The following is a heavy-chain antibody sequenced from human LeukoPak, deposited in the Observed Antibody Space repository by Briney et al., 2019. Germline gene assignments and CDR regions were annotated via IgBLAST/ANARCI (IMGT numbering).Heavy chain of an antibody. CDR3: ARVGRDDAFDI. Sequence: ASVKVSCKASGYTFTSYDINWVRHPTGQGLEWMGWMNPNSGNTGYAQKFQGRVTMTRHTSISTAYMELSSLRSEDTAVYYCARVGRDDAFDIWGQGTVVTVSS. V-gene: IGHV1-8*01. CDR2: MNPNSGNT. J-gene: IGHJ3*02. CDR1: GYTFTSYD.